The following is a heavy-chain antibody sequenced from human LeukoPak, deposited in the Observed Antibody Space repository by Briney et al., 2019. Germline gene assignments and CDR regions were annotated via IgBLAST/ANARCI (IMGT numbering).Heavy chain of an antibody. Sequence: GGTLRLSCAASGFTFRTYEMNWVRQAPGKGLEWVSYISTTSSTIYYADSVKGRFTISRDNAKNSLYLQMNSLRDEDTAMYYCARDKGGAYCGDDCYSGSYFDYWGQGTLITVSS. CDR2: ISTTSSTI. D-gene: IGHD2-21*02. CDR3: ARDKGGAYCGDDCYSGSYFDY. V-gene: IGHV3-48*02. CDR1: GFTFRTYE. J-gene: IGHJ4*02.